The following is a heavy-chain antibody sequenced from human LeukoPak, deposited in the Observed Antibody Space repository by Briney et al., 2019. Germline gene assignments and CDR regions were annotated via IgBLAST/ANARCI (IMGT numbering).Heavy chain of an antibody. J-gene: IGHJ4*02. CDR1: GFTFSSYS. CDR3: ASDPLYGDYPFDY. CDR2: ISSSSSYI. V-gene: IGHV3-21*01. D-gene: IGHD4-17*01. Sequence: GGSLRLSCAASGFTFSSYSMNWVRQAPGKGLEWVSSISSSSSYIYYADSVKGRFTISRDNAKNSLYPQMNSLRAEDTAVYYCASDPLYGDYPFDYWGQGTLVTVSS.